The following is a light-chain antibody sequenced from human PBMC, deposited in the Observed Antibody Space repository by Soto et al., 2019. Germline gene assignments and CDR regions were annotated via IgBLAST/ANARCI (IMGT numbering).Light chain of an antibody. V-gene: IGKV3-11*01. CDR1: ESVRNF. CDR2: DAS. Sequence: EIVLTQSPATLSLSPGERATLSCRASESVRNFLAWYQQKPGQAPRLLIYDASNRAAGIPARFSGSGSGTDITLTISSQDPEFVANYCCLRRTFWLPFGGGTRLEIK. J-gene: IGKJ4*01. CDR3: LRRTFWLP.